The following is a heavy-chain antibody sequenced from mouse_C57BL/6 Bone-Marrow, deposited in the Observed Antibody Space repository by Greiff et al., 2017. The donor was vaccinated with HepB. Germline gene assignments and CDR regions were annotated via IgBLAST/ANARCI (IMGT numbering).Heavy chain of an antibody. CDR1: GFTFSDAW. CDR3: TRYSNYVFAY. V-gene: IGHV6-6*01. Sequence: EVQLEESGGGLVQPGGSMKLSCAASGFTFSDAWMDWVRQSPEKGLEWVAEIRNKANNPATYYAESVKGRFTISRDDSKISIYLQMNRLRAEDTGIYSCTRYSNYVFAYWGQGTLVTVSA. CDR2: IRNKANNPAT. D-gene: IGHD2-5*01. J-gene: IGHJ3*01.